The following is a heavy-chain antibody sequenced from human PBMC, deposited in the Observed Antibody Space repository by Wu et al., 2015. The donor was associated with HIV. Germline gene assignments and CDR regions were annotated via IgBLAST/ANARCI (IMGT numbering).Heavy chain of an antibody. Sequence: QVQLVQSGAEVKKPGSSVKVSCKASGGTFSSYAISWVRQAPGQGLEWMGRIIPIFGTANYAQKFQGRVTITADDSTTTVYLELRRLRSGDTAYYYCVREAPLLGQTWGQGTLITVSS. CDR3: VREAPLLGQT. D-gene: IGHD2/OR15-2a*01. V-gene: IGHV1-69*13. CDR2: IIPIFGTA. J-gene: IGHJ4*02. CDR1: GGTFSSYA.